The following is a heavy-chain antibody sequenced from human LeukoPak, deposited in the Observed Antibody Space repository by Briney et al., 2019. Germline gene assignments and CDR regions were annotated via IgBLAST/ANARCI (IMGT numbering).Heavy chain of an antibody. Sequence: GGSLRLSCAVSGFTVSSNYMSWVRQAPGKGLEWVSVIYSGGSTYYAESVKGRFTISRDNSKNTLYLQMNSLRAEDTAVYYCARSLVGASSEGFDYWGQGTLVTVSS. D-gene: IGHD1-26*01. J-gene: IGHJ4*02. CDR2: IYSGGST. CDR3: ARSLVGASSEGFDY. CDR1: GFTVSSNY. V-gene: IGHV3-53*01.